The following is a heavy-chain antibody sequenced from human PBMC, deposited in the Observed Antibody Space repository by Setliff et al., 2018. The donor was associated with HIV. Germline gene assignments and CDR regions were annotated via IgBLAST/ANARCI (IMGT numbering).Heavy chain of an antibody. CDR2: INQSGGT. V-gene: IGHV4-34*01. D-gene: IGHD5-12*01. Sequence: PSETLSLTCAVYGGSFSGHYWSWFRQPPGKGLEWIGEINQSGGTAYNPSLKSRVTISVDTSKNQFSLKLSSVTAADTAVYYCARGTYGGYAGLFDYWGQGSLVTVSS. CDR3: ARGTYGGYAGLFDY. J-gene: IGHJ4*02. CDR1: GGSFSGHY.